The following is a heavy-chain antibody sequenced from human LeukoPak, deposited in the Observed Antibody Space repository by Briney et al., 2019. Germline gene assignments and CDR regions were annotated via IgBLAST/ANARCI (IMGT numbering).Heavy chain of an antibody. CDR2: INPKSGGT. CDR3: ARDGGTAVAGRFDY. D-gene: IGHD6-13*01. Sequence: ASVKVSCKASGYTFTGYYMHWVRPALGRGLEWMGWINPKSGGTNYAQKFQGRVTMTRDTSISTAHMELSRVRSDDTAVYYCARDGGTAVAGRFDYWGQGILVTVSS. V-gene: IGHV1-2*02. CDR1: GYTFTGYY. J-gene: IGHJ4*02.